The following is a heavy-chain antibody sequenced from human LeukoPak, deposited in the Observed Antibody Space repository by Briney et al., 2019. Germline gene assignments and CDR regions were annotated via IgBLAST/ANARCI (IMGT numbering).Heavy chain of an antibody. Sequence: GGSLRLSCAASGFTFSDYYMSWIRQAPGKGLEWVSYISSSGSTIYYADSVKGRFTISRDNAKNSLYLQMNSLRAEDTAVYYCARSFSEFFVWFDPWGQGTLVTVSS. CDR2: ISSSGSTI. J-gene: IGHJ5*02. CDR3: ARSFSEFFVWFDP. CDR1: GFTFSDYY. D-gene: IGHD1-26*01. V-gene: IGHV3-11*01.